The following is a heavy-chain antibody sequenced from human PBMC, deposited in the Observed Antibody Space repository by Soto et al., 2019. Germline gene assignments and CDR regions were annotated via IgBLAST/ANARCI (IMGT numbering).Heavy chain of an antibody. CDR3: ARDWKDYYGSGSYYYYMDV. V-gene: IGHV1-69*04. J-gene: IGHJ6*03. D-gene: IGHD3-10*01. CDR1: GGTFSSYT. CDR2: IIPILGIA. Sequence: ASVKVSCKASGGTFSSYTISWVRQAPGQGLEWMGRIIPILGIANYAQKFQGRVTITTDKSTSTAYMELRSLRSDDTAVYYCARDWKDYYGSGSYYYYMDVWGKGTTVTVSS.